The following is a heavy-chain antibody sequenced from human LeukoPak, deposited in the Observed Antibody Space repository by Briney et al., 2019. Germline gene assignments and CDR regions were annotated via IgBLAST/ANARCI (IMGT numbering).Heavy chain of an antibody. J-gene: IGHJ4*02. D-gene: IGHD3-22*01. V-gene: IGHV3-7*01. CDR2: IKPDGSEK. CDR1: GFTFSSYL. CDR3: ARDFYDSSGYYHGGY. Sequence: GGSLRLYXAASGFTFSSYLMSWVRQAPGKGLEWVAYIKPDGSEKHYVDTVKGRFTISRDNAKNSLYLQMNSLRAEDTAVYYCARDFYDSSGYYHGGYWGQGTLVTVSA.